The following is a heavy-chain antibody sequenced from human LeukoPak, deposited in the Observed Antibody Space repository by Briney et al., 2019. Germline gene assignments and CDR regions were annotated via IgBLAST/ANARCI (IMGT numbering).Heavy chain of an antibody. CDR3: ARYEYGGNSYFDY. V-gene: IGHV1-69*05. Sequence: GASVKVSCKASGGTFSSYAISWVRQAPGQGLEWMGGIIPIFGTANYAQKFQGRVTITTDESTSTAYMELSSLRSEDTAVYYCARYEYGGNSYFDYWGQGTLVTVSS. D-gene: IGHD4-23*01. CDR2: IIPIFGTA. CDR1: GGTFSSYA. J-gene: IGHJ4*02.